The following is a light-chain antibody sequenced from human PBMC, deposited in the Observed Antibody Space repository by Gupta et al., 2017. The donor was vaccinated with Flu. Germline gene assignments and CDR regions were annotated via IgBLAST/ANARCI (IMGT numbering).Light chain of an antibody. V-gene: IGKV1-5*03. CDR3: QHDTAYPWT. J-gene: IGKJ1*01. CDR1: ATIGYW. Sequence: DIRMTQSPSTLSSAAGDSVTITCRASATIGYWLAWYQQKPGRAPKLLIYKASTLDHGIPSRCSGGASGTEFTLISSSRQPDDFATYYCQHDTAYPWTFGQGTKVAV. CDR2: KAS.